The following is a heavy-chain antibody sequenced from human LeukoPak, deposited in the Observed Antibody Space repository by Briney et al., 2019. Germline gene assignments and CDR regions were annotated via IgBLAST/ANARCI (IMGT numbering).Heavy chain of an antibody. Sequence: SETLSLTCTVSGASISSGSYYWGWIRQPPGKGLEWIASIYYRGSTYDNPSLKSRVTISLDTSKTQFSLKLSSVTAADTAVYYSARLPILVGAPRHFQDWGQGPLVIVSS. D-gene: IGHD1-26*01. CDR3: ARLPILVGAPRHFQD. CDR2: IYYRGST. J-gene: IGHJ1*01. V-gene: IGHV4-39*01. CDR1: GASISSGSYY.